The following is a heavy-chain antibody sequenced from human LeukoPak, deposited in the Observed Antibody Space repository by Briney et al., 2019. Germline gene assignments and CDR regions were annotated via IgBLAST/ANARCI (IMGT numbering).Heavy chain of an antibody. CDR2: ISWNSGSI. CDR3: AKTAGGGSYGGDAFDI. D-gene: IGHD1-26*01. V-gene: IGHV3-9*01. Sequence: GRSLRLSCAASGFTFSSYGMHWVRQAPGKGLEWVSGISWNSGSIGYADSVKGRFTISRDNAKNSLYLQMNSLRAEDTALYYCAKTAGGGSYGGDAFDIWGQGTMVTVSS. J-gene: IGHJ3*02. CDR1: GFTFSSYG.